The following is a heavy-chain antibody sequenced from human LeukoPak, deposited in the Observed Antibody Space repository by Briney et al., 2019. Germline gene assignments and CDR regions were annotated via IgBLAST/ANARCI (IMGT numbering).Heavy chain of an antibody. V-gene: IGHV3-7*01. D-gene: IGHD3-10*01. CDR3: AREGISGGIFDY. J-gene: IGHJ4*02. Sequence: GGSLRLSCAASGFTVSGYWMSWVRQVPGKGLEWVANIKKDGSEKHCVDSVEGRFTVSRDDARNSLFLQMNSLRAGDTAVYYCAREGISGGIFDYWGQGALVAVSS. CDR2: IKKDGSEK. CDR1: GFTVSGYW.